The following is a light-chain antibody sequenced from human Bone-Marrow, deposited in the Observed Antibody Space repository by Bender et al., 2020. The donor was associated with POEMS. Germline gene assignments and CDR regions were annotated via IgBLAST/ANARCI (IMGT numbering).Light chain of an antibody. CDR3: SSYTSSSTPVL. CDR1: SSDVGGYNY. Sequence: QSALTQPASVSGSPGQSITISCTGTSSDVGGYNYVSWYQQHPGKAPKLMIYDVSNRPSGVSNRFSGSKSGNTASLTISGLQAEDEATYYCSSYTSSSTPVLFGGGTKLTVL. J-gene: IGLJ2*01. V-gene: IGLV2-14*03. CDR2: DVS.